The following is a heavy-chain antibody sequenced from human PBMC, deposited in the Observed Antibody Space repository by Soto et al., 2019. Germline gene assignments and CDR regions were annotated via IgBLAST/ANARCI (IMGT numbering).Heavy chain of an antibody. D-gene: IGHD1-7*01. CDR3: ARPSRTGTDYYYYVMDV. V-gene: IGHV1-69*13. CDR1: GGTFSSYA. J-gene: IGHJ6*04. Sequence: ASVKVSCKASGGTFSSYAISWVRQAPGQGLEWMGGIIPKLGSANYAQNFQGRVTVTADESTSTAYMELSSLRSEDTAVYYCARPSRTGTDYYYYVMDVWGEGTTVTVSS. CDR2: IIPKLGSA.